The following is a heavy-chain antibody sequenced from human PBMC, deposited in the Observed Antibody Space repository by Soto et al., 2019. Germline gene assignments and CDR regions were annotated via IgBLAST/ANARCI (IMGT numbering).Heavy chain of an antibody. CDR2: ISAHNGNT. J-gene: IGHJ5*02. V-gene: IGHV1-18*01. Sequence: ASVKVSCKASGYTFTSYGISWVRQAPGQGLEWMGWISAHNGNTNYAQKLQGRVTMTTDTSTSTAYMELRSLRSDDTAVYYCARWRYCSSTSCRGFDPWGQGTLVTVSS. CDR3: ARWRYCSSTSCRGFDP. CDR1: GYTFTSYG. D-gene: IGHD2-2*01.